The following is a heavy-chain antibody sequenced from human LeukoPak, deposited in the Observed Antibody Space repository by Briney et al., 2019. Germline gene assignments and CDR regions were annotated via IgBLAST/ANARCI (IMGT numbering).Heavy chain of an antibody. CDR1: GYSITSGFF. J-gene: IGHJ4*02. CDR2: ISHSGMT. CDR3: TGRISSGSYSDY. D-gene: IGHD1-26*01. Sequence: TSETLSLTCTVSGYSITSGFFWGWIRQPPGQGLEWIGSISHSGMTYHNPSLKSRVTMSVDTSKNQFSLELSSVTAADTAVYYCTGRISSGSYSDYWGQGSLVTVSS. V-gene: IGHV4-38-2*02.